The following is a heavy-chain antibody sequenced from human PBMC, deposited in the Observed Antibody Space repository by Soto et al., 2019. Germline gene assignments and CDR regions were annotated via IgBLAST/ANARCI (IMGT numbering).Heavy chain of an antibody. J-gene: IGHJ5*01. V-gene: IGHV3-66*01. CDR2: IYAGGST. CDR1: GFTVSSNY. Sequence: GGSLRLSCAVSGFTVSSNYMSWVRQAPGKGLEWVSVIYAGGSTYYADSVKGRFTISRDNSRNTLYLQMNSLRADDTAVYYCARAWNIATAGLYDSWGQGTPVTVS. D-gene: IGHD6-13*01. CDR3: ARAWNIATAGLYDS.